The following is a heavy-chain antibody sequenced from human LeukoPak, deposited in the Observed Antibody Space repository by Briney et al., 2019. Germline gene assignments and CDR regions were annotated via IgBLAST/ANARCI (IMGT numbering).Heavy chain of an antibody. V-gene: IGHV1-69*04. CDR2: IIPILGIA. D-gene: IGHD3-22*01. CDR3: ARVFDYYDSSGYALSD. J-gene: IGHJ4*02. Sequence: SVKVSCKASGGTFSSYAISWVRQAPGQGLEWMGSIIPILGIANYAQKFQGRVTITADKSTSTAYMELSSLRSEDTAVYYCARVFDYYDSSGYALSDWGQGTLVTVSS. CDR1: GGTFSSYA.